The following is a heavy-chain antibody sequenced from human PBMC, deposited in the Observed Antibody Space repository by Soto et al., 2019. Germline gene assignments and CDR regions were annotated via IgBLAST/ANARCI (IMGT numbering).Heavy chain of an antibody. D-gene: IGHD4-17*01. V-gene: IGHV4-34*01. CDR3: ARGPAVTLPWDFIDS. Sequence: QEQLQQWGAGLLKPSETLSLTCVVYGGSFSGYYWSWIRQPPGKGLEWVGEINHSGTTNYTPSLKSRVTISMDTSKNQFSLKLHSVTAADTAVYYCARGPAVTLPWDFIDSWGQGTLVAVSS. J-gene: IGHJ4*02. CDR1: GGSFSGYY. CDR2: INHSGTT.